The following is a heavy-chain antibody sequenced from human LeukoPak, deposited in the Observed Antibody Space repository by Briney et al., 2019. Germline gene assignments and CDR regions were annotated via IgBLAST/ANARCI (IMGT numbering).Heavy chain of an antibody. CDR1: GFPFSTYA. CDR3: AKDVYGDYGGLDY. J-gene: IGHJ4*02. Sequence: GGSLRLSCAAPGFPFSTYAMSWVRQAPGKGLEWVSSIRGSDGSTYYADSVKGRFAISRDNSKNTLYLQMNSLRAEDTAVYYCAKDVYGDYGGLDYWGQGTLVTVSS. V-gene: IGHV3-23*01. CDR2: IRGSDGST. D-gene: IGHD4-17*01.